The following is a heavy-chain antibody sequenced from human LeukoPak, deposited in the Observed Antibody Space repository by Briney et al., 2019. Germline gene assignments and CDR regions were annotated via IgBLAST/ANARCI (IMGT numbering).Heavy chain of an antibody. Sequence: PGGSLRLSCAASGFTFGSYGMHWVRQAPGKGLEWVAVISYDGSNKYYADSVKGRFTISRDNSKNTLYLQMNSLRAEDTAVYYCAKGAGRYFDTWGQGTLVTVSS. CDR1: GFTFGSYG. D-gene: IGHD3-9*01. CDR3: AKGAGRYFDT. J-gene: IGHJ4*02. CDR2: ISYDGSNK. V-gene: IGHV3-30*18.